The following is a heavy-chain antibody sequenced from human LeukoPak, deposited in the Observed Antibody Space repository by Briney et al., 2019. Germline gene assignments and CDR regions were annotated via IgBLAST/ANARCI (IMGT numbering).Heavy chain of an antibody. V-gene: IGHV3-11*01. CDR3: AREARATPDF. Sequence: GGSLRLSCAASGFRFSGHYMSWIRQAPGKGLEWISYITNSGDSVNYADSVKGRFTISRDNAKNSLYLQMNSLRAEDTAVYYCAREARATPDFWGQGTVVTVSS. D-gene: IGHD1-26*01. CDR2: ITNSGDSV. CDR1: GFRFSGHY. J-gene: IGHJ4*02.